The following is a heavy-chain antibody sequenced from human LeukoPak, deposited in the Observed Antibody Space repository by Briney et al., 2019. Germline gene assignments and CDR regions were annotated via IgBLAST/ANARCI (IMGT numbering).Heavy chain of an antibody. Sequence: GASVKVSCKASGYTFTNFDINWVRQATGQGLEWMGWMSPNSGNTGYAQRFLGRVTMTRNTSISTAYVELSSLRSDDTAVYYCARTPPYCFGGSCYLNYWGQGSLGTVSS. CDR2: MSPNSGNT. V-gene: IGHV1-8*01. CDR3: ARTPPYCFGGSCYLNY. CDR1: GYTFTNFD. D-gene: IGHD2-15*01. J-gene: IGHJ4*02.